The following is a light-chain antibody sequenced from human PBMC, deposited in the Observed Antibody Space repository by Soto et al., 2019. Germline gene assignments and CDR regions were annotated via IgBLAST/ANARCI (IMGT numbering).Light chain of an antibody. Sequence: IVLTQSPGTLSLSPCERVTLSCRASQSVTTRLAWYQHKPGQAPTLLMSGASNRASGVPVRFSGSGSGTDFTLTITRLESEDFALYYCQQYGGSPITFGLGTRLEIK. V-gene: IGKV3-20*01. CDR3: QQYGGSPIT. CDR1: QSVTTR. CDR2: GAS. J-gene: IGKJ5*01.